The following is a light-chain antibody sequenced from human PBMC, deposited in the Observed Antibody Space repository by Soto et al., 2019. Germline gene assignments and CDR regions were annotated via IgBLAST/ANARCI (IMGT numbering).Light chain of an antibody. CDR1: SSDVGGYNY. V-gene: IGLV2-8*01. Sequence: QSALTQPPSASGSPGQSVTISCTGTSSDVGGYNYVSWYQQHPGKAPKLMIYELSKRPSGVPDRFSSSKSGNTASLTVSGLQAEDEADYYCSSYAGSNNVVFGGGTKLTVL. CDR2: ELS. J-gene: IGLJ2*01. CDR3: SSYAGSNNVV.